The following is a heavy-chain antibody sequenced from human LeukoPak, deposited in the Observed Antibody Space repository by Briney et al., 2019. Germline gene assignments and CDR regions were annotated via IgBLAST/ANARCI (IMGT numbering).Heavy chain of an antibody. CDR1: GASISSHY. V-gene: IGHV4-59*11. D-gene: IGHD3/OR15-3a*01. CDR3: ARALAIFGLDPTDCYMDV. J-gene: IGHJ6*03. Sequence: PSETLSFTCAVSGASISSHYWSWIRQPPGKGLEWIGYTSGSISDNPSLKSRVAVSVGPSQNQVSLSLTSVTAADTTVYYCARALAIFGLDPTDCYMDVWRKGTTVTVSS. CDR2: TSGSI.